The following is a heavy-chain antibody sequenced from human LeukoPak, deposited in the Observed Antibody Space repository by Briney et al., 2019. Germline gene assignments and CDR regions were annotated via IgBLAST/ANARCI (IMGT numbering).Heavy chain of an antibody. CDR2: MNPNSDYT. CDR3: ARGNDFWMDYHYMDV. V-gene: IGHV1-8*01. Sequence: GASVKVSCKASGYTFTSYDIYWVRQATGQGLEWMGWMNPNSDYTGYAQKVQGRVSMTRNIAIRSDYMDLSSLRSRDTAVYYCARGNDFWMDYHYMDVWGKGTTVTVSS. D-gene: IGHD3-3*01. CDR1: GYTFTSYD. J-gene: IGHJ6*03.